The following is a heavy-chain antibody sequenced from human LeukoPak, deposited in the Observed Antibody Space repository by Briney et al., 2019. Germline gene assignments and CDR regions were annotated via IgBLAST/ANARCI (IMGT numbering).Heavy chain of an antibody. CDR2: ISSSGST. D-gene: IGHD3-10*01. Sequence: SETLSLTCTVSGGSISSYYWSWIRQPAGKGLEWIGRISSSGSTNYNPSLKSRVTISVDTSKNQFSLKLSSVTAADTAVYYCARGYYYVSGSYSFFDYWGQGTLVTVSS. CDR1: GGSISSYY. CDR3: ARGYYYVSGSYSFFDY. V-gene: IGHV4-4*07. J-gene: IGHJ4*02.